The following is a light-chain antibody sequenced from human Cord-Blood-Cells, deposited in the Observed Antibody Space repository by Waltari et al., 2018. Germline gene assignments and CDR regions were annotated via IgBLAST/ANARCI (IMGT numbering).Light chain of an antibody. J-gene: IGKJ1*01. Sequence: DIQTTQAPSSLSASLGDRVPTYARASQSIRSYLNWYQQKAVKAPKLLLYAASSLQSGGPSRFSGSGSGTALALTISSLQPEVFATYYCQQSYSTPWTFGQGTKLEIK. CDR3: QQSYSTPWT. CDR1: QSIRSY. V-gene: IGKV1-39*01. CDR2: AAS.